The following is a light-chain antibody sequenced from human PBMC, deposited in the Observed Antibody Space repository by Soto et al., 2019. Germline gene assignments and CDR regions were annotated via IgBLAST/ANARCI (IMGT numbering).Light chain of an antibody. CDR2: LNSDGSH. Sequence: QSVLTQSPSASASLGASVKLTCTLSSGHSSYAIAWHQQQPEKGPRYLMKLNSDGSHSKGDGIPDRFSGSSSGAERYLTISSLQSEDEADYYCAAWDDSLNGPVFGGGTKLTVL. J-gene: IGLJ3*02. CDR3: AAWDDSLNGPV. CDR1: SGHSSYA. V-gene: IGLV4-69*01.